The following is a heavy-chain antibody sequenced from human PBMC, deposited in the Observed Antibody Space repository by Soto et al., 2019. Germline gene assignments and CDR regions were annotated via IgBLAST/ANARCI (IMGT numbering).Heavy chain of an antibody. J-gene: IGHJ6*02. V-gene: IGHV3-30-3*01. CDR1: GFTFSSYA. CDR3: ARGGRGMDV. CDR2: ISYDGSNK. Sequence: GGSLRLSCAASGFTFSSYAMHWVRQAPGKGLEWVAVISYDGSNKYYADSVKGRFTISRDNSKNTLYLQMNSLRAEDTAVYYCARGGRGMDVWGQGTTVTVSS.